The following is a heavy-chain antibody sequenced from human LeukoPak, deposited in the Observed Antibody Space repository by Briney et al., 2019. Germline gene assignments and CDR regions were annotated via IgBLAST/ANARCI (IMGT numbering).Heavy chain of an antibody. Sequence: SETLSLTCAVYGGSFSGYYWSWLRQPPGKGLEWIGELNHSGSTNYNPSLKSRVTISVDSSKNQFSLKLSSVTAADTAVYYCARGLNGDDSNYYYYMDVWGKGTTVTVSS. V-gene: IGHV4-34*01. CDR3: ARGLNGDDSNYYYYMDV. CDR2: LNHSGST. D-gene: IGHD4-17*01. J-gene: IGHJ6*03. CDR1: GGSFSGYY.